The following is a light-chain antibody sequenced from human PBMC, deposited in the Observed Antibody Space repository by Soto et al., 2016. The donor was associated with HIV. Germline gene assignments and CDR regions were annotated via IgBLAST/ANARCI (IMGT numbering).Light chain of an antibody. J-gene: IGKJ1*01. CDR1: QDFTTY. CDR3: QNYNSAPET. CDR2: AAS. Sequence: AIRMTQSPSSLSASTGDRVTITCRASQDFTTYLAWYQQKPGKAPNLLIYAASTLQSGVPSRFSGSRSGTNFTLTISSLQPEDVATYYCQNYNSAPETFGQGTKVQIK. V-gene: IGKV1-8*01.